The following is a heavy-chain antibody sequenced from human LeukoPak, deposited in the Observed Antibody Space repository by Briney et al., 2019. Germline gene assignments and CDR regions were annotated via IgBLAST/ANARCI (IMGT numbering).Heavy chain of an antibody. CDR3: GSTNYNPSLKSRVTISVDTSKNQFSLKLSSVTAADTAVYYCARGLRIAVAGTHSVHIDY. D-gene: IGHD3-10*01. V-gene: IGHV4-59*01. J-gene: IGHJ4*02. CDR1: GVSMSWYY. CDR2: IYYWGST. Sequence: PSETLSLTCIVWGVSMSWYYWSGIGPPTGKGVEGMGYIYYWGSTNYTPSLKRRDTIPGHTSKHRLPVKVNSVICGRGRVYYSGSTNYNPSLKSRVTISVDTSKNQFSLKLSSVTAADTAVYYCARGLRIAVAGTHSVHIDYWGQGTLVTVSS.